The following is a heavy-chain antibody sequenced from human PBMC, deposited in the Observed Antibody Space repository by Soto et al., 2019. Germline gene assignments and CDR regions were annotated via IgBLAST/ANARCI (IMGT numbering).Heavy chain of an antibody. D-gene: IGHD4-4*01. J-gene: IGHJ4*02. Sequence: EVQLVESGGGLVQPGGSLRLSCEASGLTFSSNWMNWVRQAPGKGLVWVSRINSDGSSTSYAVSVKGRFTISRDNAKNTLYLPMSSLRVQDTAVYYCARAIEYSRNSYSSDYLGPGTLVTVSS. CDR2: INSDGSST. CDR3: ARAIEYSRNSYSSDY. CDR1: GLTFSSNW. V-gene: IGHV3-74*01.